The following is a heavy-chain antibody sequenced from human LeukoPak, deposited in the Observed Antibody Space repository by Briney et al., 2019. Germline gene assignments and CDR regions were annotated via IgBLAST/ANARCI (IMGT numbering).Heavy chain of an antibody. CDR3: ARENSALDY. D-gene: IGHD4-11*01. CDR2: IVYDGINK. V-gene: IGHV3-30*04. J-gene: IGHJ4*02. Sequence: QAGGSLRLSCAASGFTFSNYAMHWVRQAPGKGLEWVAVIVYDGINKYYADSVKGRFTISRDNSKNTLYLQMNSLRVEDTAVYYCARENSALDYWGQGTLVTVSS. CDR1: GFTFSNYA.